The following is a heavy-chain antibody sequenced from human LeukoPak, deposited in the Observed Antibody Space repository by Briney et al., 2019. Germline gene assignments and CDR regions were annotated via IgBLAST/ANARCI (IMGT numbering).Heavy chain of an antibody. D-gene: IGHD1-26*01. V-gene: IGHV4-34*01. CDR2: INHSGST. J-gene: IGHJ4*02. Sequence: SETLSLTCAVYGGSFSGYYWSWIRQPPGMGLEWIGEINHSGSTNYNPSLKSRVTISVDTSKNQFSLKLSSVTAADTAVYYCARSLGISSIDYWGQGTLVTVSS. CDR1: GGSFSGYY. CDR3: ARSLGISSIDY.